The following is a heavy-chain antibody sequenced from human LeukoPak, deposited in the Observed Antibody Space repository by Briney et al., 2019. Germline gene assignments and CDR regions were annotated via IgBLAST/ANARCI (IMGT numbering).Heavy chain of an antibody. CDR2: IYTSGST. CDR3: ARDSIAAAGWAFDI. D-gene: IGHD6-13*01. Sequence: SETLSLTCTVSGGSISIYYWSWIRQPAGKGLEWIGRIYTSGSTNYNPSLKSRVTMSVDTSKNQFSLKLSSVTAADTAVCYCARDSIAAAGWAFDIWGQGTMVTVSS. CDR1: GGSISIYY. V-gene: IGHV4-4*07. J-gene: IGHJ3*02.